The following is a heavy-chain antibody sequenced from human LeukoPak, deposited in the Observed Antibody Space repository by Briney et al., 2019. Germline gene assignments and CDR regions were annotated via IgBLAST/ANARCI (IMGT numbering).Heavy chain of an antibody. Sequence: GGSLRLSCAASGFTVSNNYMSWVRRAAGKGLEWVALIYSAGGTSYADSVKGRFTISRDNSKNTLHLQMNSLRAEDTAVYYCVRNSGELGAWGQGTLVTVSS. CDR3: VRNSGELGA. CDR2: IYSAGGT. V-gene: IGHV3-53*01. D-gene: IGHD2-21*01. CDR1: GFTVSNNY. J-gene: IGHJ5*02.